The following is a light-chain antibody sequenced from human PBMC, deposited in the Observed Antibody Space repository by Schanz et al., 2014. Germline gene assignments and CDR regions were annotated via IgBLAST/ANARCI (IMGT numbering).Light chain of an antibody. CDR3: SSYGGSHNYV. V-gene: IGLV2-14*03. CDR1: SSDIGGYNY. Sequence: QSALTQPASVSGSPGQSITISCSGTSSDIGGYNYVSWYQQHPGKVPKLMIYDVSNRPSGVSNRFSGSKSGNTASLTISGLQDEDEADYYCSSYGGSHNYVFGTGTKVTVL. CDR2: DVS. J-gene: IGLJ1*01.